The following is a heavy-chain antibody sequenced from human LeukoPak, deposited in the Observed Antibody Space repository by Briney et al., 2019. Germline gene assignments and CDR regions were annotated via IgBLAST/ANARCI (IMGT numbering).Heavy chain of an antibody. D-gene: IGHD3-16*01. CDR1: GFTFSGSA. J-gene: IGHJ3*02. CDR2: IRSKANSYAT. V-gene: IGHV3-73*01. CDR3: TRLGKVVGPGEGFDI. Sequence: GGSLRLSCAASGFTFSGSAMHWVRQASGKGLEWVGRIRSKANSYATAYAASVKGRFTISRDDSKNTAYLQMNSLKTEDTAVYYCTRLGKVVGPGEGFDIWGQGTMVTVSS.